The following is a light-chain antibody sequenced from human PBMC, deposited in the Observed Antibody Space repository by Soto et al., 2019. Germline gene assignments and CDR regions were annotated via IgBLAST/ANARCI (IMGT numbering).Light chain of an antibody. V-gene: IGKV3-11*01. Sequence: EIVLTQSPASLSLSPGERATLSCRASQSVDSYLVWYQQKPGQAPRLLIFGASNRATGIPATFSGCGSGTDFTLTISSLQSEDFAVYHCQQYDNWPKTFGQGTKLDIK. CDR1: QSVDSY. CDR2: GAS. CDR3: QQYDNWPKT. J-gene: IGKJ5*01.